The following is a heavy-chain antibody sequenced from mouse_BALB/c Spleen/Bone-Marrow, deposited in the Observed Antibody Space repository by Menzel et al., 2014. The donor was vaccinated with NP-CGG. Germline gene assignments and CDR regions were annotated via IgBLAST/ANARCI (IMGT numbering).Heavy chain of an antibody. CDR1: GFTFSSLG. D-gene: IGHD2-1*01. CDR3: ARSRGNYLYYAMDY. Sequence: EVQGVESGGGLVQPGGSRKLSCAASGFTFSSLGMHWVRQAPEKGLEWVAYISSGSSTIYYADTVKGRFTISRDNPKNTLFLQMTSLRSEDTAMYYCARSRGNYLYYAMDYWGQGTSVTVSS. J-gene: IGHJ4*01. CDR2: ISSGSSTI. V-gene: IGHV5-17*02.